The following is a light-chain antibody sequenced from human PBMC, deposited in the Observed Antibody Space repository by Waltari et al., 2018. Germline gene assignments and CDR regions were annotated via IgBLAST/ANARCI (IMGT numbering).Light chain of an antibody. Sequence: QSVLTQPPSTSGAPGQRVAISCSGSRSNIGSNYLYWYQQLPGTAPKLLIYRNNQRPSGVPDRFSGSKSGTSASLAISGLRSEDESDYYCAVWDDSLSGPVLGGGTKLTVL. CDR1: RSNIGSNY. V-gene: IGLV1-47*01. CDR3: AVWDDSLSGPV. CDR2: RNN. J-gene: IGLJ3*02.